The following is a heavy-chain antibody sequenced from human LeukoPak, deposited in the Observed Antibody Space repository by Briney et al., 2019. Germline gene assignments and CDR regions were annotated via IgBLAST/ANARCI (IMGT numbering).Heavy chain of an antibody. Sequence: GESLRLSCEASGFTFSTYHMNWVRQAPGKGLEWVSSITSDRNYKYYADSVEGRFTISRDNTKNSLYLQMNSLRAEDTAVYYCAKDSVVVAAILWVFDYWGQGTLVTVSS. J-gene: IGHJ4*02. CDR1: GFTFSTYH. CDR3: AKDSVVVAAILWVFDY. V-gene: IGHV3-21*01. D-gene: IGHD2-15*01. CDR2: ITSDRNYK.